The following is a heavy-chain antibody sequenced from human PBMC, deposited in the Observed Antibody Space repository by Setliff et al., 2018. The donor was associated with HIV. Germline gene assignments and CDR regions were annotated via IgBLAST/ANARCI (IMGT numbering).Heavy chain of an antibody. CDR3: ARVRPRLGYCSGAPTVIDIPNPLQSLP. D-gene: IGHD2-15*01. CDR1: GSTFSTYD. V-gene: IGHV1-69*05. J-gene: IGHJ5*02. CDR2: IIPIFGTA. Sequence: ASVKVSCKASGSTFSTYDINWVRQAPGQGLEWMGGIIPIFGTANYAQKFQGRVTITTDESTSTAYMELSSLRSEDTAVYYCARVRPRLGYCSGAPTVIDIPNPLQSLPWG.